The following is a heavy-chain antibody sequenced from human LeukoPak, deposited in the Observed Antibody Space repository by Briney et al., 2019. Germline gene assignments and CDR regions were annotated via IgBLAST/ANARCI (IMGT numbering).Heavy chain of an antibody. V-gene: IGHV3-23*01. CDR1: GFTFGNYA. CDR3: AKASCRSTSCYVDY. Sequence: PGGSLRLSCVGSGFTFGNYAMNWVRQAPGKGLGWVSGLTVGGNSTFYADSVTGRFTTSRDNSKTTLYLRMNSLRAEDTALYYCAKASCRSTSCYVDYWGQGTLVTVSS. CDR2: LTVGGNST. D-gene: IGHD2-2*01. J-gene: IGHJ4*02.